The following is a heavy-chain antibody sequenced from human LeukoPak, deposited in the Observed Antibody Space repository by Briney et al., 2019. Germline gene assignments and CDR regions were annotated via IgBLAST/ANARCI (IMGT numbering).Heavy chain of an antibody. D-gene: IGHD3-16*01. V-gene: IGHV3-53*01. CDR2: IYSGGNT. CDR3: ARLGSAYGGDAFDI. CDR1: GSTVSSNY. J-gene: IGHJ3*02. Sequence: GGSLRLSCAASGSTVSSNYMSWVRQAPGKGLEWVSVIYSGGNTYYADSVKGRFTISRDNSKNTLYLQMNSLRAEDTAVYYCARLGSAYGGDAFDIWGQGTMVTVSS.